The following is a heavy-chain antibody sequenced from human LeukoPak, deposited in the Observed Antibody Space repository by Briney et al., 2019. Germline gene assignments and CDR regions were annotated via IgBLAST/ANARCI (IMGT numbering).Heavy chain of an antibody. J-gene: IGHJ6*02. CDR1: GFTFRSYA. D-gene: IGHD3-10*01. CDR3: AKLTSASGAYGVDV. V-gene: IGHV3-23*01. CDR2: ISGSGGSK. Sequence: SGGSLRLSCAASGFTFRSYAMNWVRQAPGKGLEWVSTISGSGGSKHYADSVEGRFTISRDNSKNTVYLQMNSLRAEDTAIYYCAKLTSASGAYGVDVWGQGTTVTVSS.